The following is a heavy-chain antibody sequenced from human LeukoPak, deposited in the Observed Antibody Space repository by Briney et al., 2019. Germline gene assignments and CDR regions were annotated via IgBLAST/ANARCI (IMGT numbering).Heavy chain of an antibody. CDR1: GGSFSGYY. CDR3: ARGVYSNDPPRAYYFDY. J-gene: IGHJ4*02. Sequence: SETLSLTCAVYGGSFSGYYWSWIRQPPGKGLEWIGEINHSGSTNYNPSLKSRVTISVDTSKNQFSLKLSSVTAADTAVYYCARGVYSNDPPRAYYFDYWGQGTLVTVSS. CDR2: INHSGST. V-gene: IGHV4-34*01. D-gene: IGHD4-11*01.